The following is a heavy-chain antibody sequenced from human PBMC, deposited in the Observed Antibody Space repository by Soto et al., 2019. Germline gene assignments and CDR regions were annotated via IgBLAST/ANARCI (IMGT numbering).Heavy chain of an antibody. CDR3: AKVLLDSSGSPYFDY. J-gene: IGHJ4*02. CDR2: ISGSGGST. Sequence: VGSLRLSCAASGFTFSSYAMSWVRQAPGKGLEWVSAISGSGGSTYYADSVKGRFTISRDNSKNTLYLQMNSLRAEDTAVYYCAKVLLDSSGSPYFDYWGQGTLVTVSS. V-gene: IGHV3-23*01. CDR1: GFTFSSYA. D-gene: IGHD6-19*01.